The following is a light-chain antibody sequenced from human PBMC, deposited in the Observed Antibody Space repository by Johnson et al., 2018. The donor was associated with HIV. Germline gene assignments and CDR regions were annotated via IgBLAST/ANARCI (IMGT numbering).Light chain of an antibody. Sequence: QSVLMQPPSVSAAPGQKVTISCSGSSSNIGNNYVSWYQQLPGTAPKLLIYDNNKRPSGIPDRFSGSKSGTSATLGITGLQTGDEADYYCGTWDNSLSAGVFGSVTKFTVL. CDR1: SSNIGNNY. CDR2: DNN. V-gene: IGLV1-51*01. CDR3: GTWDNSLSAGV. J-gene: IGLJ1*01.